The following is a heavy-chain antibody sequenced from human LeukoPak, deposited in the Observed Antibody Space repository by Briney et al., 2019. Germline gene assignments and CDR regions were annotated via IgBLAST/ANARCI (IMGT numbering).Heavy chain of an antibody. V-gene: IGHV4-4*07. Sequence: PSETLSLTCTVSGVSTSSGYWSWIRQPAGKGLEWIGRISTSVPTYYNPSLQSRVTMSLDTSQNQFALKVDSVTAADTAVYFCASGYGSGSYSTRGQGVLVTVSS. CDR1: GVSTSSGY. D-gene: IGHD3-10*01. CDR3: ASGYGSGSYST. CDR2: ISTSVPT. J-gene: IGHJ4*02.